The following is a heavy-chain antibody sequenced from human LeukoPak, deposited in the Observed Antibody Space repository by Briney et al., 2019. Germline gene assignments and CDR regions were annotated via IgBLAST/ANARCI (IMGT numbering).Heavy chain of an antibody. CDR3: ARVGPSAGIAAAGTIDP. V-gene: IGHV3-23*01. Sequence: GGSLRLSCAASGFTFSSYAMSWVRQAPGKGLEWVSGISGSGGSTYYADSVKGRFTISRDNSKNTLYLQMNSLRSDDTAVYYCARVGPSAGIAAAGTIDPWGQGTLVTVSS. CDR2: ISGSGGST. CDR1: GFTFSSYA. D-gene: IGHD6-13*01. J-gene: IGHJ5*02.